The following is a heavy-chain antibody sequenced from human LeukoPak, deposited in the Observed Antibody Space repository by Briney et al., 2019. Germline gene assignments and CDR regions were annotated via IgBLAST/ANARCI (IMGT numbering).Heavy chain of an antibody. CDR1: GFTFTSSA. V-gene: IGHV1-58*02. CDR3: AADSSGWYGAEDYYYGMDV. D-gene: IGHD6-19*01. Sequence: ASVKASCKASGFTFTSSAMQWVRQARGQRLEWIGWIVVGSGNTNYAQKFQERVTITRDMSTSTAYMELSSLRSEDTAVYYCAADSSGWYGAEDYYYGMDVWGQGTTVTVSS. J-gene: IGHJ6*02. CDR2: IVVGSGNT.